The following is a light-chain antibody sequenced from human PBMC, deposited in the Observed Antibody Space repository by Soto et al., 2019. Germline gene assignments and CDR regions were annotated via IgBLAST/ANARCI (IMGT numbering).Light chain of an antibody. CDR1: GSKIGAGYD. V-gene: IGLV1-40*01. CDR2: GNS. J-gene: IGLJ2*01. CDR3: QSYDSSLSALV. Sequence: QSVLTQPPSVSGAPGQRVTISCTGRGSKIGAGYDVHWYQQLPGTAPKLLIYGNSNRPSGVPDRFSGSKSGTSASLAITGLQAEDEADYYCQSYDSSLSALVFGGGTKVTVL.